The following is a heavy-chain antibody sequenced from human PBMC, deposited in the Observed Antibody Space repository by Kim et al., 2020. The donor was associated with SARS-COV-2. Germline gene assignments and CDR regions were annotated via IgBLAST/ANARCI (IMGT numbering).Heavy chain of an antibody. CDR1: GFTFSSYG. V-gene: IGHV3-33*01. J-gene: IGHJ4*02. D-gene: IGHD3-9*01. CDR2: IWYDGSNK. CDR3: ARGGYFDWLPSDY. Sequence: GGSLRLSCAASGFTFSSYGMHWVRQAPGKGLEWVAVIWYDGSNKYYADSVKGRFTISRDNSKNTLYLQMNSLRAEDTAVYYCARGGYFDWLPSDYWGQGTLVTVSS.